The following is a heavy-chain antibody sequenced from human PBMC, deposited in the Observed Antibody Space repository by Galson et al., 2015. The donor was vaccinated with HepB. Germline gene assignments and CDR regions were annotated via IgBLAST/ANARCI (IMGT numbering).Heavy chain of an antibody. V-gene: IGHV3-48*03. CDR1: GFTFSSYE. D-gene: IGHD4-23*01. Sequence: SLRLSCAASGFTFSSYEMNWVRQAPGKGLQWVSYISHGGTTSYYAESVKGRFTISRDNAKNSLFPQMNSLRADDTAVYYCARDKGYGNSLFDYWGQGVLVTVSS. J-gene: IGHJ4*02. CDR3: ARDKGYGNSLFDY. CDR2: ISHGGTTS.